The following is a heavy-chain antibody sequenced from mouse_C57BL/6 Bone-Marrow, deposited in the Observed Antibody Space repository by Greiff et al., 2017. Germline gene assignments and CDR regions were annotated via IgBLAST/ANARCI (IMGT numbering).Heavy chain of an antibody. CDR1: GYTFTSSW. CDR3: ARDYGSRCAMDY. D-gene: IGHD1-1*01. Sequence: QVQLQQPGAELVKPGASVKLSCKASGYTFTSSWLHGVKQRPGQGLEWIGMIHPNSGSTNYNEKFKSKATLTVDKSSSTAYMQLSSLTSEDSAVYYCARDYGSRCAMDYWGQGTSVTVSS. CDR2: IHPNSGST. J-gene: IGHJ4*01. V-gene: IGHV1-64*01.